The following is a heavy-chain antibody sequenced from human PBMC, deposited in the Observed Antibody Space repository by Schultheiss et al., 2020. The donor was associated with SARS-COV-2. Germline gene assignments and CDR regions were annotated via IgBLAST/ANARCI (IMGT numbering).Heavy chain of an antibody. V-gene: IGHV3-15*01. D-gene: IGHD3-22*01. Sequence: GGSLRLSCAASGFTFSSYWMHWVRQAPGKGLEWVGRIKSKTDGGTTDYAAPVKGRFTISRDDSKNTLYLQMNSLKTEDTAVYYCTTDSSGYYEIDYWGQGTLVTVSS. CDR3: TTDSSGYYEIDY. CDR2: IKSKTDGGTT. J-gene: IGHJ4*02. CDR1: GFTFSSYW.